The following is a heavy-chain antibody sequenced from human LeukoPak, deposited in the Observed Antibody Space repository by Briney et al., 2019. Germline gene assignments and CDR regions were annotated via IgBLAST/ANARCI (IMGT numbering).Heavy chain of an antibody. Sequence: SETLSLTCTVSGGSINNYYWSWIRQPPGKGLEWIGHVYYDGSNKNNPSLKSRVTISVDTSKNQLSLKLSSVTAADTAVYYCARARDRIAANWFDPWGQGTLVTVSS. CDR3: ARARDRIAANWFDP. CDR1: GGSINNYY. D-gene: IGHD6-13*01. V-gene: IGHV4-59*08. J-gene: IGHJ5*02. CDR2: VYYDGSN.